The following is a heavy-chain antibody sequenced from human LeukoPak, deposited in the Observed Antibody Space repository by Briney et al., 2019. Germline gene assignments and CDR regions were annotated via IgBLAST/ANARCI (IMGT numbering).Heavy chain of an antibody. CDR2: SSSDRSYL. CDR3: ARNPGYSYGSGAFDI. D-gene: IGHD5-18*01. CDR1: GITFSDAW. Sequence: PGGSLRLSCSASGITFSDAWMSWVRQAPGKGLEWVAVSSSDRSYLYYADSVKGRFTISRDNAKNSLYLQMNSLRAEDTAVYYCARNPGYSYGSGAFDIWGQGTMVTVSS. J-gene: IGHJ3*02. V-gene: IGHV3-21*01.